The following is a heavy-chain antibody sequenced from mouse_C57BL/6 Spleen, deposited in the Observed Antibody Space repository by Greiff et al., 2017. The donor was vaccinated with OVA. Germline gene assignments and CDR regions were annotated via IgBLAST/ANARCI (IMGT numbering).Heavy chain of an antibody. D-gene: IGHD2-12*01. Sequence: EVKLMESGGGLVQPGGSLKLSCAASGFTFSDYGMAWVRQAPRKGPEWVAFISNLAYSIYYADTVTGRFTISRENAKNTLYLEMSSLRSEDPAIDYCGRHTRKRGFGLRGQGAL. CDR1: GFTFSDYG. CDR3: GRHTRKRGFGL. J-gene: IGHJ3*01. V-gene: IGHV5-15*01. CDR2: ISNLAYSI.